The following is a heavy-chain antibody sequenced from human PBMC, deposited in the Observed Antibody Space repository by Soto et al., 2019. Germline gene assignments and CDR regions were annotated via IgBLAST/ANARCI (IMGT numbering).Heavy chain of an antibody. D-gene: IGHD5-18*01. CDR2: IIHSGST. V-gene: IGHV4-34*12. CDR3: ARARDTYGFFPSSY. Sequence: SEPLSLTCAVYGGSFSGYFWTWIRQPPGKGREWIGEIIHSGSTNYNPSLKSRVTISVDTSKKQFSLQLSSVTAADTAVYYCARARDTYGFFPSSYWGQGTLVTVS. CDR1: GGSFSGYF. J-gene: IGHJ4*02.